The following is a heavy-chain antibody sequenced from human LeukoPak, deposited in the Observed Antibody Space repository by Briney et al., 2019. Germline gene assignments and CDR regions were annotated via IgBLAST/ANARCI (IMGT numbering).Heavy chain of an antibody. J-gene: IGHJ4*02. D-gene: IGHD1-14*01. CDR2: IYYSGST. CDR3: ARLEEEWTGFDY. V-gene: IGHV4-59*08. CDR1: GGSISSYY. Sequence: SETLSLTCTVSGGSISSYYWSWIRQPPGQGLEWIGYIYYSGSTNYNPSLKSRVTISVDTSKNQFSLTLSSVSAADTAVYYCARLEEEWTGFDYWGQGTLVTVSS.